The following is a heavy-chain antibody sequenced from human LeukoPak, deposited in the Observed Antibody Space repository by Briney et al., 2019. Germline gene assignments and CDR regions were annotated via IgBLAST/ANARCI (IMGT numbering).Heavy chain of an antibody. D-gene: IGHD1-26*01. Sequence: GGSLRLSCAASGFTFSNYNMAWVRQAPGKGLEWVSHVLSSGTTYYADSVKGRFTISRDNAKNSLYLQMSSLRDEDTAVYYCVTGLVGSTNYWGQGTLVTVSS. J-gene: IGHJ4*02. V-gene: IGHV3-48*02. CDR1: GFTFSNYN. CDR2: VLSSGTT. CDR3: VTGLVGSTNY.